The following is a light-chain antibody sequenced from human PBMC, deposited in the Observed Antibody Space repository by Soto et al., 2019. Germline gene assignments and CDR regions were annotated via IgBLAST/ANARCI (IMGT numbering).Light chain of an antibody. CDR1: QSVSSY. V-gene: IGKV3-11*01. CDR3: LHRYNWPLA. CDR2: DAS. J-gene: IGKJ4*01. Sequence: EIVLTQSPATLSLSPGERGTLSCRASQSVSSYLAWYQHKPGQAPRLLIYDASNRATGIPARFSGSGSGTDFSPTISRLEPEDSAVYYCLHRYNWPLAFGGGTKIEIK.